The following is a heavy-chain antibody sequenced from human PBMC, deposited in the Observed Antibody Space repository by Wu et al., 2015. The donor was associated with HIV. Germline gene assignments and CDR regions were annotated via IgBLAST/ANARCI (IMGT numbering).Heavy chain of an antibody. Sequence: QMQLVQSGPEVKKPGTSVKVSCKASGFTFTSSAMQWVRQARGQRLEWIGWIVVGSGNTNYAQKFQERVTITRDMSTSTAYMELSSLRSEDTAVYYCAADGWERGRQAAFDVWGQGTMVTVSS. V-gene: IGHV1-58*02. CDR2: IVVGSGNT. CDR3: AADGWERGRQAAFDV. D-gene: IGHD1-26*01. CDR1: GFTFTSSA. J-gene: IGHJ3*01.